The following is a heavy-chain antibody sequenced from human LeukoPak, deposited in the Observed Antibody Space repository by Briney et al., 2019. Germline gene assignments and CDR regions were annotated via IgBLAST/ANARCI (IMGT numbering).Heavy chain of an antibody. CDR1: EFSVGSNY. CDR3: ARERDYCTNAVCYYYFDY. V-gene: IGHV3-66*01. J-gene: IGHJ4*02. CDR2: IYSGGST. Sequence: PGGSLRLSCAASEFSVGSNYMTWVRQAPGKGLEWVSLIYSGGSTYYADSVKGRFTISRDNSKNTLYLQMNSLRAEDTAVYFCARERDYCTNAVCYYYFDYGGQGTLVTVSS. D-gene: IGHD2-8*01.